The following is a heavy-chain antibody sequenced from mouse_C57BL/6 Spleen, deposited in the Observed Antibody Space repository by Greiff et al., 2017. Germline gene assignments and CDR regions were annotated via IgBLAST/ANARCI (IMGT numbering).Heavy chain of an antibody. CDR1: GYTFTSYW. CDR3: ARSGYGNYPFDY. Sequence: VQLQQSGAELVKPGASVKMSCKASGYTFTSYWITWVKQRPGQGLEWIGDIYPGSGSTNYNEKFKSKATLTVDTSSSTAYMQLSSLTSEDSAVYYCARSGYGNYPFDYWGQGTTLTVSS. V-gene: IGHV1-55*01. D-gene: IGHD2-1*01. J-gene: IGHJ2*01. CDR2: IYPGSGST.